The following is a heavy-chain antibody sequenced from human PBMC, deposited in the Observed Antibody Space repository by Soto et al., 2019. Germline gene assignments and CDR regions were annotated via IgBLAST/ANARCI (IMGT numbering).Heavy chain of an antibody. CDR1: GFTFSSYG. Sequence: QVQLVESGGGVVQPGRSLRLSCAASGFTFSSYGMHWVRQAPGKGLEWVAVISYDGSNNYYADSVKGRFTISRDNSKNTLYLQMNSLRAEDTAVYYCAKGDILTGYPFLDYWGQGTLVTVSS. V-gene: IGHV3-30*18. D-gene: IGHD3-9*01. J-gene: IGHJ4*02. CDR3: AKGDILTGYPFLDY. CDR2: ISYDGSNN.